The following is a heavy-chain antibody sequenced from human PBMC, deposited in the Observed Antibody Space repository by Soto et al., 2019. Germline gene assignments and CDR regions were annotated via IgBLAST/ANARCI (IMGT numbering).Heavy chain of an antibody. D-gene: IGHD5-18*01. CDR3: AKEGGYSFGPGNYYGMDV. J-gene: IGHJ6*02. Sequence: HPGGSLRLSCAVSGFTFSNFAMSWVRQAPGKRLEWVSGIIGSGGSTYYADSVKGRFTISRDKSKTTLYLQMNSLRAEDTAIYYCAKEGGYSFGPGNYYGMDVWGQGTTVTVSS. CDR1: GFTFSNFA. V-gene: IGHV3-23*01. CDR2: IIGSGGST.